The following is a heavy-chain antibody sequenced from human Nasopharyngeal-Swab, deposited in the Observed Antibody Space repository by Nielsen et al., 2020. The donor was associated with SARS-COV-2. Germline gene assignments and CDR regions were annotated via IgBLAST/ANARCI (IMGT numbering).Heavy chain of an antibody. Sequence: GESLKISCAASGFIFRRYNMKWVRQPPGKGLEWVSSISSSSTFIYYADSVKGRFTISRDNAKNSLYLQMNSLISEDTAVYYCARDLSKDDNWFGPWGQGTLVTVSS. CDR2: ISSSSTFI. CDR3: ARDLSKDDNWFGP. CDR1: GFIFRRYN. J-gene: IGHJ5*02. V-gene: IGHV3-21*06.